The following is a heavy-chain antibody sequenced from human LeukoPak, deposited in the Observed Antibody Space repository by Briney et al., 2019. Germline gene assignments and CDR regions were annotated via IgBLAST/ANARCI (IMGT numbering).Heavy chain of an antibody. V-gene: IGHV3-23*01. CDR2: ISGGGGTT. D-gene: IGHD6-19*01. CDR1: GFTFSSYA. J-gene: IGHJ4*02. Sequence: GGSLRLSCAASGFTFSSYAMSWVRQAPGKGLEWVSGISGGGGTTYSADSVKGRFTISRDNSKNTLFLQMNSLRAEDTAVYYCAKGNTVKYNSGQFDSWGQGPLVTVSS. CDR3: AKGNTVKYNSGQFDS.